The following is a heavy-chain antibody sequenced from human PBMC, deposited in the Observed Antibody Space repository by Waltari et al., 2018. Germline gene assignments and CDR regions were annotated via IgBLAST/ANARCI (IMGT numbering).Heavy chain of an antibody. CDR3: ATVSVLGGFCDI. Sequence: EVQLVQSGAEVKKQGATVKLSCKASGYNFTDYYMHWLQQAPGKGLEWMGLVDPEDGETIYAEKFQGRVTITADTSTDTAYMELSSLRSEDTAVYYCATVSVLGGFCDIWGQGTMVTVSS. CDR2: VDPEDGET. D-gene: IGHD2-8*02. J-gene: IGHJ3*02. CDR1: GYNFTDYY. V-gene: IGHV1-69-2*01.